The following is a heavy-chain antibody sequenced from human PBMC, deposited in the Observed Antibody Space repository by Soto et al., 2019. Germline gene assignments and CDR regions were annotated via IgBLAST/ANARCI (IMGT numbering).Heavy chain of an antibody. CDR2: IIPISGTA. D-gene: IGHD2-2*01. CDR1: GGTFSSYA. V-gene: IGHV1-69*01. CDR3: ARSQGSSTSLEIYYYYYYGMDV. J-gene: IGHJ6*02. Sequence: QVQLVQSGAEVKKPGSSVKVSCKASGGTFSSYAISWVRQAPGQGLEWMGGIIPISGTANYAQKFKGRDTITADESTSTAYMELSSLRSEDTAVYYCARSQGSSTSLEIYYYYYYGMDVWGQGTTVTVSS.